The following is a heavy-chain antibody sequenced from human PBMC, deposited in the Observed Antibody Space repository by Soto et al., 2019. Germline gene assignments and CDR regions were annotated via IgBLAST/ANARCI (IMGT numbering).Heavy chain of an antibody. CDR2: INAGNGNT. D-gene: IGHD3-22*01. V-gene: IGHV1-3*01. CDR1: GYTFTSYA. CDR3: ARGRDYYXSSGPGRYYYGMDV. J-gene: IGHJ6*02. Sequence: ASVKVSCKASGYTFTSYAMHWVRQAPGQRLEWMGWINAGNGNTKYSQKFQGRVTITRDTSASTAYMELSSLRSEDTAVYYCARGRDYYXSSGPGRYYYGMDVWGQGTTVTVSS.